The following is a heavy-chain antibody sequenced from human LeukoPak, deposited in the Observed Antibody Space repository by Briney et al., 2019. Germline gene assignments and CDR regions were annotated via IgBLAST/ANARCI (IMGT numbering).Heavy chain of an antibody. J-gene: IGHJ4*02. D-gene: IGHD6-19*01. V-gene: IGHV3-23*01. Sequence: GGSLRLSCVASRYTFSSYAIGCARQAPGKGLEWVSTIRGSAASTYYADSAKGRFTISRDNSKNTLYLQMNSLRGEDTAIYYCATDAVAVTRYYFDSWGQGALVTVSS. CDR2: IRGSAAST. CDR1: RYTFSSYA. CDR3: ATDAVAVTRYYFDS.